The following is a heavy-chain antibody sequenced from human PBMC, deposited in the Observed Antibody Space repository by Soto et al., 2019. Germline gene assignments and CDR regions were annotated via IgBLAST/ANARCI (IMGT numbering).Heavy chain of an antibody. CDR3: ARDPVAYCGGDCRTFDY. J-gene: IGHJ4*02. CDR2: ISYDGSNK. V-gene: IGHV3-30-3*01. Sequence: QVQLVESGGGVVQPGRSLRLSCAASGFTFSSYAMHWVRQAPGKGLEWVAVISYDGSNKYYADSVKGRFTISRDNSKNXXYLQMNRLRAEDTDVYYCARDPVAYCGGDCRTFDYWGQGTLVTVSS. CDR1: GFTFSSYA. D-gene: IGHD2-21*02.